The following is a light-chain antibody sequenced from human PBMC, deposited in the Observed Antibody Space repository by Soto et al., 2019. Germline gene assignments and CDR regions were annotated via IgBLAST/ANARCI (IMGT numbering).Light chain of an antibody. V-gene: IGLV1-44*01. J-gene: IGLJ1*01. CDR1: NSNIGSNT. CDR2: SNN. CDR3: ATWDDRLNGYV. Sequence: QSVLTQPPSASGIPGQRVTISCSGSNSNIGSNTVTWYQQLPGTAPILLIYSNNQRSSGVPDRFSGSRSGTSGSLAISGLQSEDEADYYCATWDDRLNGYVFGSGTKLTVL.